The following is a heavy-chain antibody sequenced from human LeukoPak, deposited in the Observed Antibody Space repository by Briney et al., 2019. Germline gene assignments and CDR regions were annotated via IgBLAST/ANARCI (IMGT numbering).Heavy chain of an antibody. CDR3: AKFSRGAALNDH. CDR1: GFNLSNFD. CDR2: MSDDGSDT. V-gene: IGHV3-30*18. J-gene: IGHJ4*02. Sequence: GRSLRLSCAASGFNLSNFDMNWVRQAPGKALEWVALMSDDGSDTFYSASVKGRFTMSRDSSKNTVYLQMLNLRSDDTAIYYCAKFSRGAALNDHWGQGTLVTVSS.